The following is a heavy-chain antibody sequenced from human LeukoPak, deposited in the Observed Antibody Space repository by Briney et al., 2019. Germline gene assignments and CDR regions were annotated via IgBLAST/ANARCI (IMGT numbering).Heavy chain of an antibody. D-gene: IGHD3-10*01. CDR1: GXNFSTYS. V-gene: IGHV3-21*01. J-gene: IGHJ6*02. CDR3: ARDSGDGSGTYYAYGMDV. CDR2: ISRSSIYI. Sequence: GGSLRLSCAASGXNFSTYSMNWVRQAPGKGLEWVSSISRSSIYIYYADSVKGRFTISRDNAENSLYLQMNSLRAEDTAVYYCARDSGDGSGTYYAYGMDVWGQGTTVTVSS.